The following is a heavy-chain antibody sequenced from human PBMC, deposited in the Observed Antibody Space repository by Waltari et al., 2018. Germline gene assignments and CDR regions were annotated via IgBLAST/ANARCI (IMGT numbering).Heavy chain of an antibody. D-gene: IGHD6-13*01. CDR2: IHYRGTT. CDR1: GGSISTSSFD. J-gene: IGHJ5*02. CDR3: ARARCSTSSCLFVSGFDP. V-gene: IGHV4-39*01. Sequence: QLQLQESGPGLVKPSETLSLTCTVSGGSISTSSFDWGWIRQPPGKGLAWIGTIHYRGTTYYNASLKSRLTISVDTSKNQFSLKLSSVTAADTAVYYCARARCSTSSCLFVSGFDPWGQGILVTVSS.